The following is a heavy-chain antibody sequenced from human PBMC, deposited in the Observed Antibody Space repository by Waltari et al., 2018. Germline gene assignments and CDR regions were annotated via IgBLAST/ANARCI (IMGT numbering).Heavy chain of an antibody. CDR2: IIPIFGTA. V-gene: IGHV1-69*14. CDR1: GGTFSSYA. D-gene: IGHD2-15*01. Sequence: QVQLVQSGAEVKKPGSSVKVSCKASGGTFSSYAISWVRQAPGQGLEWMGGIIPIFGTANYAQKFQGRVTITADKSTSTAYMELSSLRSEDTAVYYCARGPLGYCSGGSCYPQGYFDYWGQGTLVTVSS. J-gene: IGHJ4*02. CDR3: ARGPLGYCSGGSCYPQGYFDY.